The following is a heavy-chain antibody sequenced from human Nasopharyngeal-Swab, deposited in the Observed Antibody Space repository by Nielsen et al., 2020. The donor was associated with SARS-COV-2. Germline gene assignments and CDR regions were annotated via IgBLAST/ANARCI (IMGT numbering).Heavy chain of an antibody. J-gene: IGHJ5*02. CDR3: ARGRYYYDFWSGPSPNNWFDP. CDR2: ISAYNGNT. D-gene: IGHD3-3*01. Sequence: ASVKVSCKASGYTFTSYGISWVRQAPGQGLEWMGWISAYNGNTNYAQKLQGGVTMTTDTSTSTAYMELRSLRSDDTAVYYCARGRYYYDFWSGPSPNNWFDPWGQGTLVTVSS. V-gene: IGHV1-18*01. CDR1: GYTFTSYG.